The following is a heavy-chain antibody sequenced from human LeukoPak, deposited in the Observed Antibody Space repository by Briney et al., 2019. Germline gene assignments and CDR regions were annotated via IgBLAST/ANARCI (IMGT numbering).Heavy chain of an antibody. CDR2: INPNSGGT. CDR3: ARNFGPYYYDSSGGEYYYYMDV. CDR1: GYTFTGYY. Sequence: ASVKVSCKASGYTFTGYYMHWVRQAPGQGLEWMGWINPNSGGTNYAQKFQGRVTMTRDTSISTAYMELSSLRSEDTAVYYCARNFGPYYYDSSGGEYYYYMDVWGKGTTVTISS. J-gene: IGHJ6*03. V-gene: IGHV1-2*02. D-gene: IGHD3-22*01.